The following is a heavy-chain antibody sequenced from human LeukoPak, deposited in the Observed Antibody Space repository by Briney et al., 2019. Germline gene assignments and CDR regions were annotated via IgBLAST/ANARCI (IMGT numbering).Heavy chain of an antibody. CDR3: ARADYSSTWSHDYYYMDV. CDR2: IYHSGST. Sequence: PSETLSLTCTVSGYSISSGYYWGWIRQPPGKGLEWIGSIYHSGSTYYNPSLKSRVTISVDTSKNQFSLKLSSVTAADTAVYYCARADYSSTWSHDYYYMDVWGKGTTVTVSS. D-gene: IGHD6-13*01. CDR1: GYSISSGYY. J-gene: IGHJ6*03. V-gene: IGHV4-38-2*02.